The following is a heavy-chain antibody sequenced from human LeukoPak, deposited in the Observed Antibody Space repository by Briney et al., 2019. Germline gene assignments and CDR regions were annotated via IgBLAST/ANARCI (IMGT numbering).Heavy chain of an antibody. J-gene: IGHJ4*02. D-gene: IGHD6-19*01. CDR1: GFTVSSNY. Sequence: GGSLRLSCAASGFTVSSNYMSWVRQAPGKGLEGASVIYSGGSIYYADSVKGRFTISRDNSKNSLYLQMNSLRAEDTAVYYCARRVYNRGWYIDCWGQGTLVTVSS. V-gene: IGHV3-53*01. CDR2: IYSGGSI. CDR3: ARRVYNRGWYIDC.